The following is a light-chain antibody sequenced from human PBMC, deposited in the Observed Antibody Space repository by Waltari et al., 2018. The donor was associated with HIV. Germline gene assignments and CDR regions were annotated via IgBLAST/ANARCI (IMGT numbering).Light chain of an antibody. Sequence: QSVLTQPPSASGTLGQRVTISCSGTVSNIGTNSVNWYQQVPGMTPRLLVFLNDQRSSGVPDRCSASKSGTSASLAIEGLQSEDEGDYFCASWDDSLSGFWVFGGGTRLVVL. J-gene: IGLJ3*02. CDR3: ASWDDSLSGFWV. V-gene: IGLV1-44*01. CDR1: VSNIGTNS. CDR2: LND.